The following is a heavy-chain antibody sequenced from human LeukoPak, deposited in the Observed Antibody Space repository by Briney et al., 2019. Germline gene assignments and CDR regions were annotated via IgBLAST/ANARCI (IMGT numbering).Heavy chain of an antibody. Sequence: SETLSLTCTVSGGSISNYYWSWIRQPPGKGLEWIGYIYYSGSTNHNPSLKSRVTISVDTSKNQFSLKLSSVTAADTAVYYCARGGGIVVVPAAMRKNTLDYWGQGTLVTVSS. J-gene: IGHJ4*02. V-gene: IGHV4-59*12. CDR3: ARGGGIVVVPAAMRKNTLDY. D-gene: IGHD2-2*01. CDR2: IYYSGST. CDR1: GGSISNYY.